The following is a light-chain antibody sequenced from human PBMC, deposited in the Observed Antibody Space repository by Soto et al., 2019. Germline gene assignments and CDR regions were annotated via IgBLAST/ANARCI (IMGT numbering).Light chain of an antibody. V-gene: IGLV2-8*01. CDR3: SSYAGSHNDHV. J-gene: IGLJ6*01. CDR1: SSDVGGYKY. Sequence: QSVLTQPPSASGSPGQSVTISCTGTSSDVGGYKYVSWYQQHPGKVPKLMIYDVSKRPSGVPDRFSGSKSGNTASLTVSGLQAEDEADYYCSSYAGSHNDHVFGTGTQLTVL. CDR2: DVS.